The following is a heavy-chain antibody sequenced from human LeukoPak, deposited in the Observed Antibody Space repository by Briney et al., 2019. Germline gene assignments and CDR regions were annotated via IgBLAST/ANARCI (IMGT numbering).Heavy chain of an antibody. D-gene: IGHD6-13*01. J-gene: IGHJ3*02. CDR2: IIPIFGTA. CDR1: GGTFSSYA. Sequence: ASVKVSCKASGGTFSSYAISWVRQAPGQGLEWMGGIIPIFGTANYAQKFQGRVTITADKSTSTAYMELSSLRSEDTAVYYCARGSQQLFDAFDIWGQGTMVTVSS. CDR3: ARGSQQLFDAFDI. V-gene: IGHV1-69*06.